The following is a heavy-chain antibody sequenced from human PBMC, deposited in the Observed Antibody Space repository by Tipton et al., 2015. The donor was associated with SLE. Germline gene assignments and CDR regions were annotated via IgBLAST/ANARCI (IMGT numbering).Heavy chain of an antibody. J-gene: IGHJ4*02. V-gene: IGHV4-30-2*03. CDR1: GGSISSGGYS. CDR3: ARRRDGDGSDY. D-gene: IGHD5-24*01. CDR2: IFHSGST. Sequence: TLSLTCAVYGGSISSGGYSWSWIRQPPGKGLEWIGYIFHSGSTYYSPSLKSRVTISVDTSKNQFSLKLSSVTAADTAVYYCARRRDGDGSDYWGQGTLVTVSS.